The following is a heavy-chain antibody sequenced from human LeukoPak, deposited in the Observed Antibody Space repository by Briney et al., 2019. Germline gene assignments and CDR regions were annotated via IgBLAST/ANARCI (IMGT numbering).Heavy chain of an antibody. CDR2: IYYSGST. CDR3: ARHSSGYSYGHAPFDY. J-gene: IGHJ4*02. D-gene: IGHD5-18*01. CDR1: GYSISSGGYY. Sequence: SETLSLTCTVSGYSISSGGYYWSWIRQHPGKGLEWIGYIYYSGSTYYNPSLKSRVTMSADTSKNQFSLKLSSVTAADTAVFYCARHSSGYSYGHAPFDYWGQGTLVTVSS. V-gene: IGHV4-39*01.